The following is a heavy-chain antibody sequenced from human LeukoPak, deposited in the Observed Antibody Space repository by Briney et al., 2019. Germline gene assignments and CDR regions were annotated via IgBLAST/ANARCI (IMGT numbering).Heavy chain of an antibody. CDR1: GFTFNTHA. V-gene: IGHV3-23*01. Sequence: GGSLRLSCAASGFTFNTHAMSWVRQAPEKGLEWVSSLTRTGRTTYYADSVKGRFTISRDNLKNTVYLQMNSLRGEDTAIYYCAKDRPNFYEASGSYYKMKGDFWGQGTLVTVS. CDR2: LTRTGRTT. J-gene: IGHJ4*02. CDR3: AKDRPNFYEASGSYYKMKGDF. D-gene: IGHD3-10*01.